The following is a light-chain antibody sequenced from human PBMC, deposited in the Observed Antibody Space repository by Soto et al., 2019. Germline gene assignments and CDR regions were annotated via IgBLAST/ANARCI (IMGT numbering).Light chain of an antibody. CDR1: GPNIGDYA. CDR2: RND. CDR3: ASWDGSLNGYV. V-gene: IGLV1-44*01. J-gene: IGLJ1*01. Sequence: QSVLTQPPSASGTPGQRVTISCSGSGPNIGDYAVNWFQQLPGTAPRLVIYRNDQRPSGVPDRFSGSKSGTSASLAISWLQSEDEGDYYCASWDGSLNGYVFGPGTKLTVL.